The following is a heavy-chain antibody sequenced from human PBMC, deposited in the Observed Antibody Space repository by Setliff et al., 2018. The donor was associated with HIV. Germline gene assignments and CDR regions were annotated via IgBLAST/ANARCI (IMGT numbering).Heavy chain of an antibody. Sequence: ASVKVSCKASGGTFSSYTISWVRQAPGQGLEWMGWINPNSGGTNYAQKFQGRVTITADTSTDTAYMELNSLRSEDTAMYYCATLDYYGSQTYNLALHYWGQGTLVTVSS. D-gene: IGHD3-10*01. CDR3: ATLDYYGSQTYNLALHY. J-gene: IGHJ4*02. CDR1: GGTFSSYT. V-gene: IGHV1-2*02. CDR2: INPNSGGT.